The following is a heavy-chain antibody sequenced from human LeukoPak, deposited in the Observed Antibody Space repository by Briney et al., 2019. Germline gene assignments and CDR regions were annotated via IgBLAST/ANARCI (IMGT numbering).Heavy chain of an antibody. CDR1: GGSISSYY. V-gene: IGHV4-59*12. CDR2: IYYSGST. D-gene: IGHD3-22*01. CDR3: ARDRYYYDSSARYFDY. Sequence: SETLSLTCTVSGGSISSYYWSWIRQPPGKGLEWIGYIYYSGSTNYNPSLKSRVTMSVDTSKNQLSLKLSSVTAADTAVYYCARDRYYYDSSARYFDYWGQGTLVTVSS. J-gene: IGHJ4*02.